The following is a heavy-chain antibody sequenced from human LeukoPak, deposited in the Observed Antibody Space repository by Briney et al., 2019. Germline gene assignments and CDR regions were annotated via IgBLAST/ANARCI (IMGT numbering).Heavy chain of an antibody. J-gene: IGHJ2*01. CDR1: GFTFSSYE. CDR2: ISSSGSTI. CDR3: ARARNWNGWHFDL. D-gene: IGHD1-1*01. Sequence: GGSLRLSCAASGFTFSSYEMNWVRQAPGKGLEWVSYISSSGSTIYYADSVKGRFTISRDNAKNSLYLQMNSLRAEDTAVYYCARARNWNGWHFDLWGRGTLVTVSS. V-gene: IGHV3-48*03.